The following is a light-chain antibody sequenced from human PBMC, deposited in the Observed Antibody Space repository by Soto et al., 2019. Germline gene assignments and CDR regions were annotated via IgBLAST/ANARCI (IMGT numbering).Light chain of an antibody. V-gene: IGKV3-20*01. CDR1: QSVSSN. CDR2: GAS. J-gene: IGKJ1*01. Sequence: SPATLSVSQGERATLSCRASQSVSSNLAWYQQKPGQAPRLLIYGASSRATGIADRFSGSGSGTDFTLSIIRLEPEDFAVYYCQQYDISPWTFGQGTNVDIK. CDR3: QQYDISPWT.